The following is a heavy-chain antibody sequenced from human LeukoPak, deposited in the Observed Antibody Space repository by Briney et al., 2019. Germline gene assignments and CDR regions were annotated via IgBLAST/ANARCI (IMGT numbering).Heavy chain of an antibody. D-gene: IGHD5-24*01. CDR3: ARGRRMATILILRNFDY. V-gene: IGHV4-34*01. CDR2: INHSGST. Sequence: MPSETLSLTCAVYGGSFSGYYWSWIRQPPGKGLEWIGEINHSGSTNYNPSLKSRVTISVDTPKNQFSLKLSSVTAADTAVYYCARGRRMATILILRNFDYWGQGTLVTVSS. J-gene: IGHJ4*02. CDR1: GGSFSGYY.